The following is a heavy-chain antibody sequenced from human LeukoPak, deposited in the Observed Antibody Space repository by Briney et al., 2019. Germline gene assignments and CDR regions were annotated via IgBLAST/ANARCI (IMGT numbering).Heavy chain of an antibody. CDR2: INPNSGGT. D-gene: IGHD1/OR15-1a*01. V-gene: IGHV1-2*06. CDR3: ARIPTGTTKPFDY. CDR1: GYTFTGYY. Sequence: ASVKVSCKASGYTFTGYYMHWVRQAPGQGLEWMGRINPNSGGTNYAQKFQGRVAMTRDTSIRTAYMELSRLRSDDTAVYYCARIPTGTTKPFDYWGQGTLVTVSS. J-gene: IGHJ4*02.